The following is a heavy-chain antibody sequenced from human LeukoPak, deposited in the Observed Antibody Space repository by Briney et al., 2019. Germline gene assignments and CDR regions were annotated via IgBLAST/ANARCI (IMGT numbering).Heavy chain of an antibody. CDR3: ARGPTECSSTSCYEKSGGYYYYYGMDV. Sequence: SVKVACKAAGGTFSSYAISWVRQAPGQGLEWMGGIIPIFGTANYAQKFQGRVTITADESTSTAYMELSSLRSEDTAVYYCARGPTECSSTSCYEKSGGYYYYYGMDVWGKGTTVTVSS. CDR1: GGTFSSYA. J-gene: IGHJ6*04. V-gene: IGHV1-69*01. CDR2: IIPIFGTA. D-gene: IGHD2-2*01.